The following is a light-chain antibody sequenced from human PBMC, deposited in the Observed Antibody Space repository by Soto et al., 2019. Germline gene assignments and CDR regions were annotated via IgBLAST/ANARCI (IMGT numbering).Light chain of an antibody. J-gene: IGLJ2*01. CDR3: SLYTSSSTYVI. CDR1: SSDVGGYNY. V-gene: IGLV2-14*01. Sequence: QSALTQPASVSGSPGQSITISCTGTSSDVGGYNYVSWYQQHPGRAPKLMIYDVSNRPSGVSNRFSGSKSGNTASLTISGPQAEDEADYYCSLYTSSSTYVIFGGGTQLTVL. CDR2: DVS.